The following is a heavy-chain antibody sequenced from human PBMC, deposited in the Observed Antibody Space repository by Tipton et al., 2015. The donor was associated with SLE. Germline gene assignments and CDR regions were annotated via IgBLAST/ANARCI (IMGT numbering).Heavy chain of an antibody. Sequence: GLVKTSETLSPTCTVSGGSISSYYWSWIRQPPGKGLEWSGSVYHSGSTYYNPSLKSRVTISVDTSKNQFSLKLNSVTAADTAVYYCARGWIQLWNWFDPWGQGTLVTVSS. CDR3: ARGWIQLWNWFDP. CDR2: VYHSGST. D-gene: IGHD5-18*01. CDR1: GGSISSYY. V-gene: IGHV4-59*08. J-gene: IGHJ5*02.